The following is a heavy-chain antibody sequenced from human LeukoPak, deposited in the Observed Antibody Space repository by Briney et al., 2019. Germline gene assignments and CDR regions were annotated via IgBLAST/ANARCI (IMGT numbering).Heavy chain of an antibody. J-gene: IGHJ4*02. V-gene: IGHV5-51*01. Sequence: GESLKITCKASGYSFTSYWIGWVRQMPGKGLEWMGIIDPSDSETRYTPSFQGQVTISADKSLSTAYLQWNSLKASDTAMYYCARQTAMGRSGDYWGQGTLLNVSS. D-gene: IGHD5-18*01. CDR3: ARQTAMGRSGDY. CDR1: GYSFTSYW. CDR2: IDPSDSET.